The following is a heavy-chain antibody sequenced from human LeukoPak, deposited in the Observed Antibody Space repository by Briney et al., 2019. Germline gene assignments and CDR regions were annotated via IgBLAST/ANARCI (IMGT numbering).Heavy chain of an antibody. CDR1: GGSISGYF. CDR3: ARGAVTNDFQH. J-gene: IGHJ1*01. D-gene: IGHD2-8*01. Sequence: PSETLSLTCTVSGGSISGYFWSWVRQPAGEGLEWMGRTHGSGSTNFNPSLNSRVTLSLDMSKNQIYLKLSSVTAADTAVYYCARGAVTNDFQHWGQGTLVTVSS. V-gene: IGHV4-4*07. CDR2: THGSGST.